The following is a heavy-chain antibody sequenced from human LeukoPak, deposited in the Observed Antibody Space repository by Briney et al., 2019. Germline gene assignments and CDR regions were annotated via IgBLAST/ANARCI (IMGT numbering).Heavy chain of an antibody. V-gene: IGHV3-23*01. Sequence: GGSLRLSCAASGFTFSTYAMSWVRQAPGKGLEWVASISDSGGNTYYADSVKGRFTISRDNSKNTLYLQMNSLRAEDTAVYYCAREITMPAQVYGMDVWSQGTTVTVSS. D-gene: IGHD3-10*01. CDR2: ISDSGGNT. J-gene: IGHJ6*02. CDR1: GFTFSTYA. CDR3: AREITMPAQVYGMDV.